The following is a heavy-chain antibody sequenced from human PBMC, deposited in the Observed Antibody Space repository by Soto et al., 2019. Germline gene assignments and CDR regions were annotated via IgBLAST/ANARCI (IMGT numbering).Heavy chain of an antibody. CDR3: ATSNWFDP. CDR1: GGYISSMGGC. CDR2: IYYSGST. V-gene: IGHV4-39*01. J-gene: IGHJ5*02. Sequence: PSLLMCLTWTVAGGYISSMGGCRGWIRQPPGKGLEWIGTIYYSGSTYYNPSLKSRVTISVDTSKNQFSLKLSSVTAADTAVYYCATSNWFDPWGQGTLVTVSS.